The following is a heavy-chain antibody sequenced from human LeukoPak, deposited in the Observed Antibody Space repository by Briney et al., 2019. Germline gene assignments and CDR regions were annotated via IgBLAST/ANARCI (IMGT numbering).Heavy chain of an antibody. CDR1: GFTFSSYA. V-gene: IGHV3-23*01. CDR3: AKEGYYDILTGSTFDY. Sequence: PGGSLRLSCAASGFTFSSYAMSWVRQAPGKGLEWVSAISGSGGSTYYADSVKGRFTISRDNSKNTLYLQMNGLRAEDTAVYYCAKEGYYDILTGSTFDYWGQGTLVTVSS. J-gene: IGHJ4*02. D-gene: IGHD3-9*01. CDR2: ISGSGGST.